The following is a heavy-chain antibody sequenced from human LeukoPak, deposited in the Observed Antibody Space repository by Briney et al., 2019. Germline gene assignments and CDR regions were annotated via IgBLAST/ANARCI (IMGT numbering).Heavy chain of an antibody. D-gene: IGHD3-16*01. Sequence: GGSLRLSCAASGFTFSDYYMSWIRQAPGKGLEWVSYISSSGSTIYYADSVKGRFTISRDNAKNSLYLQMNSLRAEDTAVYYCARGLFPDYDYVLDAFDIWGQGTMVTVSS. V-gene: IGHV3-11*01. CDR1: GFTFSDYY. J-gene: IGHJ3*02. CDR2: ISSSGSTI. CDR3: ARGLFPDYDYVLDAFDI.